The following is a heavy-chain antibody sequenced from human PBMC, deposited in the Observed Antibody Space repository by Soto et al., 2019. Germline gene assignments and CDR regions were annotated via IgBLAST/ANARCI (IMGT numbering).Heavy chain of an antibody. CDR3: AREIYYSDNTGPLP. V-gene: IGHV4-59*01. CDR2: IYYSGST. J-gene: IGHJ4*02. D-gene: IGHD3-22*01. Sequence: PSETLSLTCTVSGGSISSYYWSWIRQPPGKGLEWIGYIYYSGSTNYNPSLKSRVTISVDTSKNQFSLKLSSVTAADTAVYYCAREIYYSDNTGPLPWGQGTLVTVSS. CDR1: GGSISSYY.